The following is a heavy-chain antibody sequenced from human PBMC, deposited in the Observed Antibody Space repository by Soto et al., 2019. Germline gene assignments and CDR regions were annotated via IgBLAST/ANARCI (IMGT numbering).Heavy chain of an antibody. V-gene: IGHV1-18*01. D-gene: IGHD3-22*01. CDR3: ARAGQYYDSSGYTD. Sequence: ASVKVSCKASGYSFATSGISWVRQAPGQGLEWMGWISAYNDNRNYDQKLQDRVTMTTDTSTRTAYLELRSLRSDDTAVYYCARAGQYYDSSGYTDWGQGTQVTVSS. CDR2: ISAYNDNR. J-gene: IGHJ4*02. CDR1: GYSFATSG.